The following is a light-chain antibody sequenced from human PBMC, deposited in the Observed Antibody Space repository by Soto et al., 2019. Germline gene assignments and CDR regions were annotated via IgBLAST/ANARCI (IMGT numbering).Light chain of an antibody. J-gene: IGKJ5*01. V-gene: IGKV1-33*01. CDR3: QQYENLPT. Sequence: DIEMTQSPSSLSASVGDRVTITCQASQNINNYLNWYQQKPGRAPKLLIYDASNLEAGVPSRFRGSGSGTDFTFTISRLQPEDITTYYCQQYENLPTFGQGTRLEIK. CDR1: QNINNY. CDR2: DAS.